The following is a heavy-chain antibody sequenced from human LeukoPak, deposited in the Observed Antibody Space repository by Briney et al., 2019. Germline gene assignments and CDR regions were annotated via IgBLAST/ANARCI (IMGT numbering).Heavy chain of an antibody. Sequence: SETLSLTCTVSGGSISSYYWSWIRQPPGKGLEWIGYIYYSGSTNYNPSLKSRVTISVDTSKNQFSLKLSSVTAADTAVYYCARVQYYYDSSGYLHPYGMDVWGQGTTVTVSS. CDR3: ARVQYYYDSSGYLHPYGMDV. J-gene: IGHJ6*02. CDR1: GGSISSYY. D-gene: IGHD3-22*01. V-gene: IGHV4-59*08. CDR2: IYYSGST.